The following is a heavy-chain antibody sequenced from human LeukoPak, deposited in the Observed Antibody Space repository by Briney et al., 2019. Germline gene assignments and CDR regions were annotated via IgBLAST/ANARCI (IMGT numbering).Heavy chain of an antibody. J-gene: IGHJ4*02. CDR3: VRDRGRASTDY. Sequence: PGGSLRLSCAASGITLGGYWMSWVRQAPGKGLEWVANIKPDGSEENYVDSVKGRFTISRDNAKNSLSLQMNCLRADDTAVYYCVRDRGRASTDYWGQGTLVTVSS. CDR1: GITLGGYW. CDR2: IKPDGSEE. V-gene: IGHV3-7*01. D-gene: IGHD1-26*01.